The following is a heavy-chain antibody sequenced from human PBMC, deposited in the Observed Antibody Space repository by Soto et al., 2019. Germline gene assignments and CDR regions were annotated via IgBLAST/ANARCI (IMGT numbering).Heavy chain of an antibody. J-gene: IGHJ6*02. V-gene: IGHV5-10-1*01. Sequence: PGESPKISCKGSGYSFTSYWISWVRQMPGKGLEWMGRIDPSDSYTNYSPSFQGHVTISADKSISTAYLQWSSLKASDTAMYYCARRPRVVIRYYYYGMDVWGQGTTVTVS. D-gene: IGHD3-3*01. CDR3: ARRPRVVIRYYYYGMDV. CDR1: GYSFTSYW. CDR2: IDPSDSYT.